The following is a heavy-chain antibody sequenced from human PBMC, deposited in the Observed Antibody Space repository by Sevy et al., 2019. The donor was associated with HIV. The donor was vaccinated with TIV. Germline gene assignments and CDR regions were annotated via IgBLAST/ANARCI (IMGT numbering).Heavy chain of an antibody. J-gene: IGHJ4*02. CDR1: GFSFSNYW. Sequence: GGSLRLSCAASGFSFSNYWMNWVRQAPGKGLEWVANIKEDGSEKYYVDSVKGRVTISRDNAKNSLYLQMNSLRVEDTAVYYCAREGRIVAAVTFDYWGQGTLVTVSS. D-gene: IGHD6-13*01. CDR3: AREGRIVAAVTFDY. CDR2: IKEDGSEK. V-gene: IGHV3-7*01.